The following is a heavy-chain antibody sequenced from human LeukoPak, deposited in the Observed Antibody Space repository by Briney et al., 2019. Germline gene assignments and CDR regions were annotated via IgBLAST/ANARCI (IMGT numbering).Heavy chain of an antibody. CDR2: IYYSGST. J-gene: IGHJ5*02. CDR1: GASISSSSYY. CDR3: ARLAEQLRPRNWFDP. D-gene: IGHD6-13*01. Sequence: SETLSLTCTVSGASISSSSYYWGWIRQPPGKGLEWIGSIYYSGSTYYNPSLKSRVTISVDTSKNQFSLKLSSVTAADTAVYYCARLAEQLRPRNWFDPWGQGTLVTVSS. V-gene: IGHV4-39*01.